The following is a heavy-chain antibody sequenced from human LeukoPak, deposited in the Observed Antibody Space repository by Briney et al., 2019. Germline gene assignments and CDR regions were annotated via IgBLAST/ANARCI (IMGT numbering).Heavy chain of an antibody. Sequence: GGSLRLSCAASGFTFSDYAMSWVRQAPGKGLQWVSYISSTGTTIYYADSVKGRFTISRDNAKNSLSLQMNSLRAEDTAVCYCARERVATGGDAFDIWGQGTMVTVSS. V-gene: IGHV3-11*04. CDR1: GFTFSDYA. J-gene: IGHJ3*02. CDR2: ISSTGTTI. D-gene: IGHD5-12*01. CDR3: ARERVATGGDAFDI.